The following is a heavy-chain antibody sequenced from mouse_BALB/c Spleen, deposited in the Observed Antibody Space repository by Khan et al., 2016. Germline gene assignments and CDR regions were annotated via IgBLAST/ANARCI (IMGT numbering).Heavy chain of an antibody. CDR1: GYTFTDYY. CDR3: ARGGYDSWFAY. D-gene: IGHD2-2*01. CDR2: IYPGSSNT. J-gene: IGHJ3*01. Sequence: QVQLQQPGPELVKPGASLKIPCKASGYTFTDYYINWVKQKPGQGLEWIGWIYPGSSNTKYNEKFKGKATLTVHTSSSPAYMQFSSLTSEDTAVYFCARGGYDSWFAYWGQGTLVTVSA. V-gene: IGHV1-84*02.